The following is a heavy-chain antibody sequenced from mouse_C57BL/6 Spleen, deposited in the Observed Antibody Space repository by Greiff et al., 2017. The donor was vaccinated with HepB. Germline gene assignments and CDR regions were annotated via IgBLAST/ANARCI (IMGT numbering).Heavy chain of an antibody. Sequence: VQLQQSGPELVKPGASVKIPCKASGYTFTDYNMDWVKQSHGKSLEWIGDINPNNGGTIYNQKFKGKATLTVDKSSSTAYMELRSLTSGDTAVYYCATSSDGYPFAYWGQGTLVTVSA. J-gene: IGHJ3*01. CDR2: INPNNGGT. CDR3: ATSSDGYPFAY. V-gene: IGHV1-18*01. D-gene: IGHD2-3*01. CDR1: GYTFTDYN.